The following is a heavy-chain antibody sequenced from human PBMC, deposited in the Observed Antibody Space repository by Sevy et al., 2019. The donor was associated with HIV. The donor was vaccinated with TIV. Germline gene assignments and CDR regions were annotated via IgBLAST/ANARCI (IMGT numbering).Heavy chain of an antibody. CDR3: ARGTESGDAFDI. CDR2: LNPNRGGT. Sequence: VSVKVSCKASGYTFTGYYMHWVRQAPGQGLEWMGWLNPNRGGTNYAQKFQGWVTMTRDTSISTAYMELSRLRSDDTAVYYCARGTESGDAFDIWGQRTMVTVS. V-gene: IGHV1-2*04. D-gene: IGHD2-21*02. CDR1: GYTFTGYY. J-gene: IGHJ3*02.